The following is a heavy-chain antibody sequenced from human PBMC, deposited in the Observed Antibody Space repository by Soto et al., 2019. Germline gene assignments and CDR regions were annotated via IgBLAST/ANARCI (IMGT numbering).Heavy chain of an antibody. CDR1: GCSISSYY. D-gene: IGHD1-26*01. Sequence: SETLSLTCTVSGCSISSYYWSWIRQPPGKGLEWIGYIYYSGSTNYNPSLKSRVTISVDTSKNQFSLKLSSVTAADTALYYCARRYSGTEDDNWFDPWGQGTLVTVSS. V-gene: IGHV4-59*08. CDR3: ARRYSGTEDDNWFDP. CDR2: IYYSGST. J-gene: IGHJ5*02.